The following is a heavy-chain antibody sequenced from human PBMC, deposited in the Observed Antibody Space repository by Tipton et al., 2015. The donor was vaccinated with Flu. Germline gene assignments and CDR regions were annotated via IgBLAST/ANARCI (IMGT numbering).Heavy chain of an antibody. J-gene: IGHJ6*02. D-gene: IGHD1-26*01. CDR1: GYSFTRHW. V-gene: IGHV5-51*03. Sequence: QLVLSGAEVKKPGESLKISCKASGYSFTRHWIAWVRQMPGKDLEWMGIIYPGDSDTRYSPSFQGQVTISADNSISSAYLQWNSLKASDTAIYYCARSSGNYFEFDAMDVWGQGTTVTVSS. CDR2: IYPGDSDT. CDR3: ARSSGNYFEFDAMDV.